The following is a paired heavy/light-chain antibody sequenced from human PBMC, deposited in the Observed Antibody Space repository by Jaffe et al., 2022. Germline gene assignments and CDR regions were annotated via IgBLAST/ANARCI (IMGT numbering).Light chain of an antibody. CDR3: QSYDSSLSGPGV. Sequence: QSVLTQPPSVSGAPGQRVTISCTGSSSNIGAGYDVHWYQQLPGTAPKLLIYGNSNRPSGVPDRFSGSKSGTSASLAITGLQAEDEADYYCQSYDSSLSGPGVFGTGTKVTVL. CDR2: GNS. J-gene: IGLJ1*01. CDR1: SSNIGAGYD. V-gene: IGLV1-40*01.
Heavy chain of an antibody. CDR2: ISGSGGST. CDR3: AKRAGYDILTGYYTALQH. V-gene: IGHV3-23*01. J-gene: IGHJ1*01. CDR1: GFTFSSYA. Sequence: EVQLLESGGGLVQPGGSLRLSCAASGFTFSSYAMSWVRQAPGKGLEWVSAISGSGGSTYYADSVKGRFTISRDNSKNTLYLQMNSLRAEDTAVYYCAKRAGYDILTGYYTALQHWGQGTLVTVSS. D-gene: IGHD3-9*01.